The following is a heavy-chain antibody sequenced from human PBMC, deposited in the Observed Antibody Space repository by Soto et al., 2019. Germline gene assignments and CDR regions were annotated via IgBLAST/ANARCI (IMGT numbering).Heavy chain of an antibody. V-gene: IGHV5-10-1*01. J-gene: IGHJ4*02. Sequence: GESLKISCKGSGYSFTSYWIGWVRQMPGKGLEWMGRIDPSDSYTNYSPPFQGRVTISADKSISTAYLQWSSLKASDTARYYCARHPRGSRGYDRTSPLDYWGQGTLVTVSS. CDR3: ARHPRGSRGYDRTSPLDY. CDR1: GYSFTSYW. D-gene: IGHD5-12*01. CDR2: IDPSDSYT.